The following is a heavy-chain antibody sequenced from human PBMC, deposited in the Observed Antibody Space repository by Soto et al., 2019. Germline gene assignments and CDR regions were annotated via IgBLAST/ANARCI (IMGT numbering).Heavy chain of an antibody. CDR1: GFDFGTYG. CDR2: IWYDGSNK. V-gene: IGHV3-33*01. D-gene: IGHD1-26*01. CDR3: ARAVGPFDY. J-gene: IGHJ4*02. Sequence: QVQLVESGGGVVQPGRSLRLSCAASGFDFGTYGMHWVRQAPGKGPEWVAVIWYDGSNKYYADSVRGRFIISRDNSKSTLFLQLNSLRAEDTALYYCARAVGPFDYWGQGTLVTVSS.